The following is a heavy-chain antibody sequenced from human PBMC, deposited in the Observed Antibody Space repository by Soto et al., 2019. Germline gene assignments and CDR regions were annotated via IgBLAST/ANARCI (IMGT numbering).Heavy chain of an antibody. J-gene: IGHJ4*02. CDR3: ARARRVGATYFDY. V-gene: IGHV3-30-3*01. CDR1: GFTFKSYA. CDR2: ISPDGNTE. Sequence: QVQLEESGGGVVQPGRSLRLSCAGSGFTFKSYAIHWVRHAPGKGLEGVAVISPDGNTEYYAHAVKGRFTISRDNYMTTVSLQLNSLSVDDTAVYYCARARRVGATYFDYWGRGTQVTVSS. D-gene: IGHD1-26*01.